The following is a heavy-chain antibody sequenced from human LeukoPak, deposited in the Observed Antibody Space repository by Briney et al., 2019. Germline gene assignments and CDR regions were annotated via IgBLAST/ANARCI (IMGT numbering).Heavy chain of an antibody. V-gene: IGHV3-21*01. CDR2: ISISWYI. CDR3: ARDLRGYYYDNSDLYYSGIDV. D-gene: IGHD3-22*01. CDR1: GFTLSSHS. J-gene: IGHJ6*02. Sequence: GALTLSCAASGFTLSSHSLNWVRPAPGQGLEGVSSISISWYIYYADSDKSQFTISKDNATNSMYMQISSVKAEDTGVNYWARDLRGYYYDNSDLYYSGIDVWGQGTTVTVSS.